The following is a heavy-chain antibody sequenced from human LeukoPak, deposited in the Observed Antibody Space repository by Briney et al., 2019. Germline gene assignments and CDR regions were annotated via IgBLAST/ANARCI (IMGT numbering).Heavy chain of an antibody. CDR1: GFTFSSYS. J-gene: IGHJ4*02. D-gene: IGHD5-24*01. V-gene: IGHV3-21*01. CDR2: ISSSSSYI. CDR3: AKEMSIDGYPDY. Sequence: TGGSLRLSCAASGFTFSSYSMNWVRQAPGKGLEWVSSISSSSSYIYYADSVKGRFTISRDNAKNSLYLQMNSLRAEDTAVYYCAKEMSIDGYPDYWGQGTLVTVSS.